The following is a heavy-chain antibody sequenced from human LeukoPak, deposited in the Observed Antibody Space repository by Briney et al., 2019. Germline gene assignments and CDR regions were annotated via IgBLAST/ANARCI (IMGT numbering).Heavy chain of an antibody. Sequence: GGSLRLSCAASGFIFSSYAMHWVRQAPGKGLEWVAVISYDGGHEYYADSVKGRFTISRDNSRSTLYLQMNSLRAEDTAVYYCSKKGQNEDYGKPDWGQGTLVTVSS. CDR1: GFIFSSYA. D-gene: IGHD4-17*01. CDR3: SKKGQNEDYGKPD. J-gene: IGHJ4*02. CDR2: ISYDGGHE. V-gene: IGHV3-30-3*02.